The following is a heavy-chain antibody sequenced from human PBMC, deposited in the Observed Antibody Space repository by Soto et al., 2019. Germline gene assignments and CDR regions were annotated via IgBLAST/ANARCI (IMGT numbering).Heavy chain of an antibody. V-gene: IGHV3-72*01. D-gene: IGHD3-3*01. CDR3: VIVGRTS. CDR1: GLTFSDYY. J-gene: IGHJ3*01. Sequence: EVQVVESWGGLVQPGGSLRLSCAVSGLTFSDYYFDWVRQSPGKGLEWVGRSKNKANGYTMEYAASVKGRFTISRDDSKNSVFLQMSSLRTEATAVYYCVIVGRTSWGHGTTVTVPS. CDR2: SKNKANGYTM.